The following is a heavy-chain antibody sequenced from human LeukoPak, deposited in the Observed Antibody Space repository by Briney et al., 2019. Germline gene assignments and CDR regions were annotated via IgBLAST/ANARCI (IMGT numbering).Heavy chain of an antibody. V-gene: IGHV3-48*01. CDR1: GFTFSSYS. CDR3: ASFSDIVVVPAAFDI. J-gene: IGHJ3*02. D-gene: IGHD2-2*01. Sequence: GGSLRLSCAASGFTFSSYSMDWVRQAPGKGLEWVSYISSSSSTIYYADSVKGQFTISRDNAKNSLYLQMNSLRAEDTAVYYCASFSDIVVVPAAFDIWGQGTMVTVSS. CDR2: ISSSSSTI.